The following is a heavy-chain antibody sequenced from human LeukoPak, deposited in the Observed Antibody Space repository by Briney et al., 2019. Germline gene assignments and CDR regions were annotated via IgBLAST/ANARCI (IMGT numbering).Heavy chain of an antibody. J-gene: IGHJ4*02. CDR3: ARSPGRYGGNSAKVY. Sequence: ASVKVSCKASGYTFTSYGISWVRQAPGQGLEWMGWISAYNGNTNYAQKLQGRVTMTTGTSTSTAYMELRSLRSDDTAVYYCARSPGRYGGNSAKVYWGQGTLVTVSS. D-gene: IGHD4-23*01. V-gene: IGHV1-18*01. CDR2: ISAYNGNT. CDR1: GYTFTSYG.